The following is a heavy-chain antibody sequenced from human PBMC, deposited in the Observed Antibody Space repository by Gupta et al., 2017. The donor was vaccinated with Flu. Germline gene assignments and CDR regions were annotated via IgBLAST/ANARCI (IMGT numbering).Heavy chain of an antibody. CDR2: IRSKFDGGTT. D-gene: IGHD5/OR15-5a*01. Sequence: EVRLVESGGGLGKRGGSLRLSCEASGFTFTNTWMSWVRQAPGKGLEWVGRIRSKFDGGTTDYTAPVKDRFTISRDDSKNTLYLQMNSLKTEDTAVYFCATDNTVYDSAPYFDYWGQGTLVSVSS. CDR1: GFTFTNTW. V-gene: IGHV3-15*01. CDR3: ATDNTVYDSAPYFDY. J-gene: IGHJ4*02.